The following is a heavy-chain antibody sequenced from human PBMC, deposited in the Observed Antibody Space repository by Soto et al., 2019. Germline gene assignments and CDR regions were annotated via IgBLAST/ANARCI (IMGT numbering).Heavy chain of an antibody. CDR2: INPNSGGT. J-gene: IGHJ5*02. D-gene: IGHD2-15*01. Sequence: ASVKVSCKASGYTFTGYYMHWVRQAPGQGLEWMGWINPNSGGTNYAQKLQGRVTMTRDTAISTAYMELSRLRSDDTAVYYCAREDIVVVVAATPSRWFDPWGQGTLVTVSS. CDR3: AREDIVVVVAATPSRWFDP. CDR1: GYTFTGYY. V-gene: IGHV1-2*02.